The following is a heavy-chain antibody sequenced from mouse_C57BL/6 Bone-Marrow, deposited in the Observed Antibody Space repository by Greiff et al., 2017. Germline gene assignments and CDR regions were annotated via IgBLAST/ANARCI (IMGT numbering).Heavy chain of an antibody. J-gene: IGHJ3*01. D-gene: IGHD2-2*01. CDR1: GYTFTSYW. V-gene: IGHV1-64*01. Sequence: QVQLQQPGAELVKPGASVKLSCKASGYTFTSYWMHWVKQRPGQGLEWIGMIHPNSGSTNYNEKFKSKATLTVDKSSSTAYMQLSSLTSEDSAVYYCAKRDGLRRWFAYWGQGTLVTVSA. CDR2: IHPNSGST. CDR3: AKRDGLRRWFAY.